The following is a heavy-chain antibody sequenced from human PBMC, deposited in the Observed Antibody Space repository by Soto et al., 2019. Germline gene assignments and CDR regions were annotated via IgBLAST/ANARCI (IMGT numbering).Heavy chain of an antibody. V-gene: IGHV4-59*08. CDR2: IYYSGST. J-gene: IGHJ6*03. Sequence: SETLSLTCTVSGGSISSYYWSWIRQPPGKGLEWIGYIYYSGSTNYNPSLKSRVTISVDTSKNQFSLKLSSVTAADTAVYYCARSPLNYYYMDVWGKGTTVTVSS. CDR3: ARSPLNYYYMDV. CDR1: GGSISSYY.